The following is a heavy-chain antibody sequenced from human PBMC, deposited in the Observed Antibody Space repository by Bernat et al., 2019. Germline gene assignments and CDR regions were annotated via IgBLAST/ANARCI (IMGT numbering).Heavy chain of an antibody. Sequence: QLQLQESGPGLVKPSETLSLTCTVSGGSISSSSYYWGWIRQPPGKGLEGIGSIYYSGSTYYNPSLKSRVTISVDTSKNQFSLKLSSVTAADTAVYYCARRNYYGSGSYGGMDVWGQGTTVTVSS. J-gene: IGHJ6*02. D-gene: IGHD3-10*01. V-gene: IGHV4-39*01. CDR3: ARRNYYGSGSYGGMDV. CDR2: IYYSGST. CDR1: GGSISSSSYY.